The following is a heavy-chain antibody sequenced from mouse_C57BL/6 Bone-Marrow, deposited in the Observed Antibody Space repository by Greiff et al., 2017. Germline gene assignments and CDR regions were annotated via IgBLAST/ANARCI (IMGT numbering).Heavy chain of an antibody. CDR1: GYTFTSYR. CDR3: ARESKRGAMDY. D-gene: IGHD2-5*01. V-gene: IGHV1-64*01. J-gene: IGHJ4*01. CDR2: IHPNSGST. Sequence: QVQLQQPGAELVKPGASVKLSCKASGYTFTSYRMHWVKQRPGQSLEWIGMIHPNSGSTNYNEKFKSKATLTVDKSSSTAYMQLSSLTSEDSAVYYCARESKRGAMDYWGQGTSVTVSS.